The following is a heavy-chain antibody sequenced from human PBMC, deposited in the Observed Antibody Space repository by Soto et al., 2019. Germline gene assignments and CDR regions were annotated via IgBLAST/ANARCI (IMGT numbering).Heavy chain of an antibody. J-gene: IGHJ5*02. V-gene: IGHV1-18*01. Sequence: ASVKVSCKASGYTFTSYDINWVRQATGQGLEWMGWISAYNGNTNYAQKLQGRVTMTTDTSTSTAYMELRSLRSDDTAVYYCARDEGITMNPWGQGTLVTVSS. D-gene: IGHD3-22*01. CDR1: GYTFTSYD. CDR3: ARDEGITMNP. CDR2: ISAYNGNT.